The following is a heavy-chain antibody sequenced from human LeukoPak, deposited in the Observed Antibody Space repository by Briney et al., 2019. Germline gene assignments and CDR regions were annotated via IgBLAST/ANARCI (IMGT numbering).Heavy chain of an antibody. CDR3: ASSSSWPLSGDY. Sequence: SQTLSLTCTVSGGSISSGSYYWSWIRQPAGKGLEWIGRIYTSGSTNYNPSLKSRVTISVDTSKNQFSLKLSSVTAADTAVYYCASSSSWPLSGDYWGQGTLVTVSS. CDR2: IYTSGST. J-gene: IGHJ4*02. V-gene: IGHV4-61*02. CDR1: GGSISSGSYY. D-gene: IGHD6-13*01.